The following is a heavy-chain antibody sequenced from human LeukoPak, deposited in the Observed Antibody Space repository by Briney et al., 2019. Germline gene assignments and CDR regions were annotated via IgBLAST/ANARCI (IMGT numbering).Heavy chain of an antibody. CDR3: AHRRGSSGWYRGNFQWFDP. V-gene: IGHV2-5*02. J-gene: IGHJ5*02. CDR1: GFALSTSGVG. D-gene: IGHD6-19*01. Sequence: SGPTLVKPTQTLTLTCIFAGFALSTSGVGVGWIRQPPGKALEWLGPIYWGDDRRYSPTLKSRLTITKDTSKNQVVLTMTNMDPVDTATYYCAHRRGSSGWYRGNFQWFDPWGQGTLVTVSS. CDR2: IYWGDDR.